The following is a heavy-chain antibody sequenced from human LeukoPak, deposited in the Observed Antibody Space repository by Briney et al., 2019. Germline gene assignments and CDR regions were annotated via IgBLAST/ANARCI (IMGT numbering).Heavy chain of an antibody. D-gene: IGHD3-10*01. V-gene: IGHV3-21*01. CDR1: GFTFSSYS. J-gene: IGHJ4*02. Sequence: MAGGSLRLSCAASGFTFSSYSMNWVRQAPGKGLEWVSSISSSSSYIYYADSVKGRFTISRDNAKNSLYLQMNSLRAEDTAVYYCARDNRRGTMVRGVTIPMIDYWGQGTLVTVSS. CDR2: ISSSSSYI. CDR3: ARDNRRGTMVRGVTIPMIDY.